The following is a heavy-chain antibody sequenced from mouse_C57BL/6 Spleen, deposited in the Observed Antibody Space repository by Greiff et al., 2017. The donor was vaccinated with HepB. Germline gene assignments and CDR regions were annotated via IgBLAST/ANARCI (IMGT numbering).Heavy chain of an antibody. D-gene: IGHD1-1*01. J-gene: IGHJ4*01. CDR1: GFTFSSYG. V-gene: IGHV5-6*01. CDR3: ARHGITTVVAHYYAMDY. Sequence: EVQRVESGGELVKPGGSLKLSCAASGFTFSSYGMSWVRQTPDKRLEWVATISSGGSYTYYPDSVKGRFTISRDNAKNTLYLQMSSLKSEDTAMYYCARHGITTVVAHYYAMDYWGQGTSVTVSS. CDR2: ISSGGSYT.